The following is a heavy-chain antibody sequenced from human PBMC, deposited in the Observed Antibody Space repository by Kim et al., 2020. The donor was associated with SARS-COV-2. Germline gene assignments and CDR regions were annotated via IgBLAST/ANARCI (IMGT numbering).Heavy chain of an antibody. V-gene: IGHV6-1*01. Sequence: SQTLSLTCAISGDSVSSNSAAWNWIRQSPSRDLEWLGRTYYRSKWYNDYAVSVKSRITINPDTSKNQFSLQLNSVTPEDTAVYYCARGELYCSSTSCPYPPYYYGMDVWGQGTTVTVSS. CDR3: ARGELYCSSTSCPYPPYYYGMDV. J-gene: IGHJ6*02. CDR1: GDSVSSNSAA. CDR2: TYYRSKWYN. D-gene: IGHD2-2*01.